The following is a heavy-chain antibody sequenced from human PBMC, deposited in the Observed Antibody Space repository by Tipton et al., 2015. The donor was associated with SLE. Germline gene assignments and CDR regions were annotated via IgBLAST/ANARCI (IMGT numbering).Heavy chain of an antibody. D-gene: IGHD2-15*01. Sequence: TLSLTCTVSGGSISSGGYYWNWIRQHPGKGLEWIGYIYYSGSTYYNPSLKSRVTISVDTSKNQFSLKLSSVTAADTAVYYCARGVVVVAASPDAFDIWGQGTMVTVSS. J-gene: IGHJ3*02. CDR2: IYYSGST. CDR1: GGSISSGGYY. V-gene: IGHV4-31*03. CDR3: ARGVVVVAASPDAFDI.